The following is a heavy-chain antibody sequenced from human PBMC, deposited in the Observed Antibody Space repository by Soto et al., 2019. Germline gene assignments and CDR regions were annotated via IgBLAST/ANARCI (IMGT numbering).Heavy chain of an antibody. CDR3: TTEGIVPAARDAFDI. J-gene: IGHJ3*02. Sequence: PGGSLRLSCAASGFTFSNAWMSWVRQAPGKGLEWVGRIKSKTDGGTTDYAAPVKGRFTISRDDSKNTLYLQMNSLKTEDTAVYYCTTEGIVPAARDAFDIWGQGTMVTVSS. CDR2: IKSKTDGGTT. V-gene: IGHV3-15*01. CDR1: GFTFSNAW. D-gene: IGHD2-2*01.